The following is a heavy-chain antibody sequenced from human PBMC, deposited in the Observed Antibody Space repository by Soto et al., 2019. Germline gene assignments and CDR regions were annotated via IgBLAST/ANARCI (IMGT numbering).Heavy chain of an antibody. Sequence: GGSLRLSCAASGFTFSSYGMHWVRQAPGKGLEWVAVIWYDGSNKYYADSVKGRFTISRDNSKNTLYLQMNSLRAEDTAVYYCARDVSRSTIFGVVTSPNWFDPWGQGTLVTVSS. D-gene: IGHD3-3*01. CDR1: GFTFSSYG. CDR2: IWYDGSNK. CDR3: ARDVSRSTIFGVVTSPNWFDP. V-gene: IGHV3-33*01. J-gene: IGHJ5*02.